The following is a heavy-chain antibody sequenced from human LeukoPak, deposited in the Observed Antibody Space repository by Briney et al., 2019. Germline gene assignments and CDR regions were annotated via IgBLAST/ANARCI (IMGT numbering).Heavy chain of an antibody. V-gene: IGHV1-2*02. Sequence: ASVKVSCKASGYTFTGYYMHWVRQAPGQGLEWMGWINPNSGGTNYAQKFQGRVTMTRDTSSSTAYMELSRLRYDDTAVYYCARGWDILTGYYRISDWGQGTLVTVSS. CDR3: ARGWDILTGYYRISD. D-gene: IGHD3-9*01. J-gene: IGHJ4*02. CDR2: INPNSGGT. CDR1: GYTFTGYY.